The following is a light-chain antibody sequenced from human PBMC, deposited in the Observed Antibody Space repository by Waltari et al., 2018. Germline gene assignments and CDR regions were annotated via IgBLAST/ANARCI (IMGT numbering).Light chain of an antibody. CDR2: ASN. J-gene: IGKJ1*01. CDR1: QSIYFY. CDR3: QQSYSSPWT. Sequence: DIQMTQSPSSLSASVGDRITITCRASQSIYFYLYWYRQRPGKAPELLIYASNILQSGVPSRFRGSGSGTEFTLTISSLQTEDFAIYYCQQSYSSPWTFGPGTKVEIK. V-gene: IGKV1-39*01.